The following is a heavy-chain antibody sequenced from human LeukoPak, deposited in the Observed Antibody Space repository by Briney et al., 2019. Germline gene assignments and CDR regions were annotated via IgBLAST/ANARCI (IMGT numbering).Heavy chain of an antibody. CDR1: GGTFSSYA. CDR2: IIPILGIA. V-gene: IGHV1-69*04. Sequence: GASVKVSCKASGGTFSSYAISWVRQAHGQGLEWMGMIIPILGIANYAQKFQGRVTITADKSTSTAYMELSSLRSEDTAVYYCAIVRRNIRAGLHSSGYRSWAPIDAFDIWGQGTMVTVSS. J-gene: IGHJ3*02. D-gene: IGHD3-22*01. CDR3: AIVRRNIRAGLHSSGYRSWAPIDAFDI.